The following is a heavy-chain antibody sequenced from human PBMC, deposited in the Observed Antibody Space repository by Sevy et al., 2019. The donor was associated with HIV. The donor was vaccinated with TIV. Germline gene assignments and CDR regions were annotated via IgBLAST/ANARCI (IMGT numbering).Heavy chain of an antibody. CDR2: IWYDGRTK. Sequence: GGSLRLSCSASGFTFRSFSMHWVRQAPGKGLEWVAAIWYDGRTKQYADSVKGRFTISRVNSKSMLNLEMNSLRADDTALYFCARDSARVIVPTAGFDSWGQGTVVTVSS. CDR3: ARDSARVIVPTAGFDS. V-gene: IGHV3-33*03. J-gene: IGHJ5*01. CDR1: GFTFRSFS. D-gene: IGHD1-26*01.